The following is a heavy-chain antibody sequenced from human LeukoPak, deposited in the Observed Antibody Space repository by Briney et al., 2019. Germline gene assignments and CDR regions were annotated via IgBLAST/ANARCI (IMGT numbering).Heavy chain of an antibody. D-gene: IGHD2-2*01. Sequence: PGGSLRLSCAASGFTFRSYAMSWVRQAPGKGLEWVSDISGSGGSTYYADSVKGRFTISRDNSKNTLYLQMNSLRAEDTAVYYCAKVIVVVPAAVGYWGQGTLVTVSS. CDR1: GFTFRSYA. J-gene: IGHJ4*02. CDR3: AKVIVVVPAAVGY. V-gene: IGHV3-23*01. CDR2: ISGSGGST.